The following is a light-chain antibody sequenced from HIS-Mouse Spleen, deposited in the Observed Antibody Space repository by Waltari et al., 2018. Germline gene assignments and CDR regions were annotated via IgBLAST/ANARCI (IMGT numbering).Light chain of an antibody. CDR1: SSDVGSYNL. Sequence: QSALTQPASVSGSPGQSITISCTGTSSDVGSYNLVSWYQQHPGKAPKLMIYEGSTRPSGVSNRSSGSRSGNTASLTTSGLQGEDEADYYCAAWDDSLSGPVFGGGTKLTVL. J-gene: IGLJ3*02. CDR3: AAWDDSLSGPV. V-gene: IGLV2-23*01. CDR2: EGS.